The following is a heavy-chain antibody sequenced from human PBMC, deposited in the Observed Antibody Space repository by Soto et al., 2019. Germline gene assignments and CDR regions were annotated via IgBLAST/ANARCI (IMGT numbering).Heavy chain of an antibody. D-gene: IGHD1-20*01. Sequence: GESLKISCAASGFTFSSYGMHWVRQAPGKGLEWVAVISYDGSNKYYADSVKGRFTISRDNSKNTLYLQMNSLRAEDTAVYYCAKGSITGKGYYYYYGMDVWGQGTTVTVSS. CDR3: AKGSITGKGYYYYYGMDV. V-gene: IGHV3-30*18. J-gene: IGHJ6*02. CDR2: ISYDGSNK. CDR1: GFTFSSYG.